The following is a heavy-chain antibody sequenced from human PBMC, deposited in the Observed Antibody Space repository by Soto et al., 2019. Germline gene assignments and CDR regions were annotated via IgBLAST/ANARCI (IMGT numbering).Heavy chain of an antibody. Sequence: QVQLQESGPGLAKPSETLSLNCNVSGAFISRGGYYWXXXXQLXGKGLEWIGYVYYDGRTYYNPSLQSRLXMSVXXXXXXFSLKLXXXXXXXXXXXXXXXGNHVFDSSGLDFDYWGQGMLVTVSS. V-gene: IGHV4-31*03. CDR1: GAFISRGGYY. CDR2: VYYDGRT. CDR3: XXXGNHVFDSSGLDFDY. J-gene: IGHJ4*02. D-gene: IGHD3-22*01.